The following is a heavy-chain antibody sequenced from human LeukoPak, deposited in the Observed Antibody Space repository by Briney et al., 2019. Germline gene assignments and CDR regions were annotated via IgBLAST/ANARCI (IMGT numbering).Heavy chain of an antibody. CDR2: IYYSGST. J-gene: IGHJ3*02. D-gene: IGHD3-22*01. CDR1: GGSISSYY. CDR3: ATDSSGYLGAFDI. Sequence: SETLSLTCTDSGGSISSYYWSWIRQPPGKGLEWIGYIYYSGSTNYNPSLKSRVTISVDTSKNQFSLKLSSVTAADTAVYYCATDSSGYLGAFDIWGQGTMVTVSS. V-gene: IGHV4-59*01.